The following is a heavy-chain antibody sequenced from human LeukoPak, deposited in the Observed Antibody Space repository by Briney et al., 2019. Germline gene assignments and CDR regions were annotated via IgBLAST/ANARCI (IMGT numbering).Heavy chain of an antibody. CDR3: ARLSGWFDY. Sequence: GGSLRLSCSVSGFTVSSNYMSWVRQAPGKGLEWVSGIYAGGVTYYTDSVKGRFTISRDNSKNTLYLQMNSLRAEDTAVYYCARLSGWFDYWGQGILVTVSS. D-gene: IGHD6-25*01. V-gene: IGHV3-53*01. CDR1: GFTVSSNY. CDR2: IYAGGVT. J-gene: IGHJ4*02.